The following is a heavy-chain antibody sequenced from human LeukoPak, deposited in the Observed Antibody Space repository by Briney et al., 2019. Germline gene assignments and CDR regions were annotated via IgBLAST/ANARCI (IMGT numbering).Heavy chain of an antibody. Sequence: ASVKVSCKASGYTFTNYEINWVRQATGQGLEWMGWLNPNSGGTKYAHRFEGRVTMTGDTSINTAYMELSSLRSDDAAVYCARDKWGGTGMDVWGKGTSVTVSS. D-gene: IGHD3/OR15-3a*01. V-gene: IGHV1-2*02. J-gene: IGHJ6*03. CDR2: LNPNSGGT. CDR1: GYTFTNYE. CDR3: ARDKWGGTGMDV.